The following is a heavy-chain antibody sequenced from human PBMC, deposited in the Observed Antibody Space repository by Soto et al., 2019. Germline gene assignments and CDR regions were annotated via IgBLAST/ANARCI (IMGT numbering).Heavy chain of an antibody. CDR2: INSKAYGGTT. D-gene: IGHD4-17*01. Sequence: EVQLVESGGGLVKPGGSLRVSCVASGFIFGDAWMNWVRQAPGKGLEWVGRINSKAYGGTTDYAAPVKGRFTISRDDSKNTLYRQMNSLKTEDTAVYYCTTDVPDYGGNSGVGYWGQGTLVTVSS. CDR1: GFIFGDAW. CDR3: TTDVPDYGGNSGVGY. J-gene: IGHJ4*02. V-gene: IGHV3-15*07.